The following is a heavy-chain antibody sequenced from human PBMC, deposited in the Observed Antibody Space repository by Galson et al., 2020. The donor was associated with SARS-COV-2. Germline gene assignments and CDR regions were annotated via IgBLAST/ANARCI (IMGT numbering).Heavy chain of an antibody. V-gene: IGHV3-9*01. CDR1: GFTFDDYA. Sequence: GGSLRLSCAASGFTFDDYAMHWVRQAPGKGLEWVSGISWNSGSIGYADSVKGRFTISRDNAKNSLYLQMNSLRAEDTALYYCAKGRYGDENYYGMDVWGQGTTVTVSS. CDR3: AKGRYGDENYYGMDV. J-gene: IGHJ6*02. D-gene: IGHD4-17*01. CDR2: ISWNSGSI.